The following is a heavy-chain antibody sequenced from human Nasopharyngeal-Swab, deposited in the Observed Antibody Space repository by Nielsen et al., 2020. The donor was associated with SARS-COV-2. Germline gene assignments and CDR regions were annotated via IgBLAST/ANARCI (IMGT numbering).Heavy chain of an antibody. J-gene: IGHJ3*02. Sequence: GGSLRLSCAASGFTFSSYSMNWVRQAPGKGLEWVSYISSSSTIYYADSVKGRFTISRDNAKNSLYLQMNSLRDEDTAVYYCARATPAFDIWGQGTMVTVSS. CDR1: GFTFSSYS. CDR3: ARATPAFDI. CDR2: ISSSSTI. V-gene: IGHV3-48*02.